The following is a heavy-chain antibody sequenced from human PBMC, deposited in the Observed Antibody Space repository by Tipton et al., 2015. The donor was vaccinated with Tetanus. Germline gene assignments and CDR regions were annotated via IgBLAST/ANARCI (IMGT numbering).Heavy chain of an antibody. CDR2: ITPIFGTT. CDR1: GGTFTNYA. V-gene: IGHV1-69*01. J-gene: IGHJ4*02. Sequence: QVQLVQSGAEMKKPGSSVKVSCKASGGTFTNYALSWVRQAPGQGLEWVGGITPIFGTTNSAPKFQGRVTITADESTDTAYMELSSLRADDSAVYYCARAPNRISRVYDYWGQGTQITVSS. CDR3: ARAPNRISRVYDY. D-gene: IGHD1-14*01.